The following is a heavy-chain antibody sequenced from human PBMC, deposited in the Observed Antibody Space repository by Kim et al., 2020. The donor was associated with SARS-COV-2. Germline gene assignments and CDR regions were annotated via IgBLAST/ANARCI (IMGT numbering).Heavy chain of an antibody. V-gene: IGHV6-1*01. Sequence: DYAVTMKSRLTINPDTSKNQFSLQLNSVTLEDTAVYYCARDTPGQKAFDIWGQGTMVTVSS. J-gene: IGHJ3*02. CDR3: ARDTPGQKAFDI.